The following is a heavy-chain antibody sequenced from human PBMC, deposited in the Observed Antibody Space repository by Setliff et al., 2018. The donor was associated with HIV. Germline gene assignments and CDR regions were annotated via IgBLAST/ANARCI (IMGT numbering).Heavy chain of an antibody. CDR2: FDPEDGET. J-gene: IGHJ4*02. Sequence: GASVKVSCKVSGYTLTELSRHWVRQAPGKGLEWMGGFDPEDGETNYAQKLQGRVTMTTDTSTSTAYMELRSLRSDDTAVYYCARVRFLAAAGTLDYWGQGTLVTVSS. CDR3: ARVRFLAAAGTLDY. CDR1: GYTLTELS. D-gene: IGHD6-13*01. V-gene: IGHV1-24*01.